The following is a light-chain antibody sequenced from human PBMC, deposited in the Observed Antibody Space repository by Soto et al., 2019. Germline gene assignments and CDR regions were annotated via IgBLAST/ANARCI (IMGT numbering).Light chain of an antibody. J-gene: IGLJ3*02. Sequence: QSALTQPPSASGSPGQSVTISCTGTSSDVGAYKYVSWYQQYPGKAPKLMIYEVTKRTSGVPDRFSGSKSGNTASLTVSGLQAEDEADSYCTSYVGNDIWVFGGGTKLTVL. CDR2: EVT. CDR1: SSDVGAYKY. CDR3: TSYVGNDIWV. V-gene: IGLV2-8*01.